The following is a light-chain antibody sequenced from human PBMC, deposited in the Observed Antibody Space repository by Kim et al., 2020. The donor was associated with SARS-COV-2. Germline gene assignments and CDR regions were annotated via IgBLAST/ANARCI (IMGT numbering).Light chain of an antibody. Sequence: EIVMTQSPATLSMSPGERATLSCRASQSVSSNLAWYQQKPGQAPRLLIYSASTRATGIPARFSGSGSGTEFTLTISSLQSEDFAVYYCQQYNNWRTFGQGTKLEIK. V-gene: IGKV3-15*01. CDR1: QSVSSN. J-gene: IGKJ2*02. CDR3: QQYNNWRT. CDR2: SAS.